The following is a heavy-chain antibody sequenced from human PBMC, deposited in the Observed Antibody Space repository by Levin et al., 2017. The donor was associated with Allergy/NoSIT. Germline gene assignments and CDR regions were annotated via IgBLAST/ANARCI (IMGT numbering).Heavy chain of an antibody. Sequence: GGSLRLSCVGSGFTFSNAWMSWVRQAPGKGLEWLGRIISRTNGGTIDYAAPVKGRFIISRDDSENTLYVQMNSLKIEDTGVYYCTTYGSGRHSAGYWGQGTLVTVSS. CDR2: IISRTNGGTI. V-gene: IGHV3-15*01. CDR1: GFTFSNAW. CDR3: TTYGSGRHSAGY. D-gene: IGHD3-10*01. J-gene: IGHJ4*02.